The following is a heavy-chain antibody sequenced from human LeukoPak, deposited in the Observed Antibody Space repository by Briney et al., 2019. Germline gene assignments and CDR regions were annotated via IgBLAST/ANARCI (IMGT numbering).Heavy chain of an antibody. V-gene: IGHV4-59*01. CDR2: IYYSGST. J-gene: IGHJ4*02. CDR1: GGSISSYY. D-gene: IGHD1-1*01. Sequence: PSETLSLTCTVSGGSISSYYWSWIRQPPGKGLEWIGYIYYSGSTNYNPSLKSRVTISVDTSKNQFSLKLSSVTAADTAVYYCARDSWNDLSGLDYWGQGTLVTVSS. CDR3: ARDSWNDLSGLDY.